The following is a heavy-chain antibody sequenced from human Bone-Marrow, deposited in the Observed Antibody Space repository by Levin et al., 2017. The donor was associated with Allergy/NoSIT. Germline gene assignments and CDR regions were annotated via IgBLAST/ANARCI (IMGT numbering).Heavy chain of an antibody. CDR1: GFSFSDYY. D-gene: IGHD2-21*01. CDR3: ARDGGDDNNIYYYYGLDV. Sequence: PGGSLRLSCTASGFSFSDYYMNWIRQAPGKGLEWISSISNSGSVIHYTDSVKGRFTISRDNAKNSLYLQMNSLRAEDTAVYYCARDGGDDNNIYYYYGLDVWGQGTTVTVSS. V-gene: IGHV3-11*01. CDR2: ISNSGSVI. J-gene: IGHJ6*02.